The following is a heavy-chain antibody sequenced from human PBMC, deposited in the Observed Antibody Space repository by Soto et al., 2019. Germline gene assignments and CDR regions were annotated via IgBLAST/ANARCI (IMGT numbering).Heavy chain of an antibody. J-gene: IGHJ5*02. CDR3: SRLIMVYAMARGNNWFDP. CDR1: GYSFTSYW. CDR2: IYPGDSDT. D-gene: IGHD2-8*01. Sequence: GESLKISCKGSGYSFTSYWIGWVRQMPGKGLEWMGIIYPGDSDTRYSPSFQGQVNISADKSISTAYLQWSSLKASDTAMYYCSRLIMVYAMARGNNWFDPWGQGTLVTVSS. V-gene: IGHV5-51*01.